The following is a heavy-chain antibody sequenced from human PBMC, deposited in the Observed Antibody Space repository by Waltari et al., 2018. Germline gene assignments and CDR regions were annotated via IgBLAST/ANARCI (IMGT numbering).Heavy chain of an antibody. CDR2: INRNGDTV. CDR3: AGWVTYTSDWHGSLAP. J-gene: IGHJ5*02. CDR1: GFIFSSYE. Sequence: EVQLVESGGGLVQPGGSLSLSCAAPGFIFSSYEMNWVRQAPGKGLEWISSINRNGDTVYYADSVRGRFTISRDNAKNSLYLQMNTLRPEDTAIYYCAGWVTYTSDWHGSLAPWGQGTLVTVSS. D-gene: IGHD6-19*01. V-gene: IGHV3-48*03.